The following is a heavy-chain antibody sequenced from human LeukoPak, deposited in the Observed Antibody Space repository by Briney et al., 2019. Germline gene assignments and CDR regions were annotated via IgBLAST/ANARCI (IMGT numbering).Heavy chain of an antibody. V-gene: IGHV3-33*06. Sequence: PGRSLRLSCAASGFIFSSYGMHWVRQAPGKGLEWVAVIWYDGSKKYYADSVKGRFIISRDNSRNTLDLQMNSLGPEDTAVYYCAKEYDSGGYGAYFDYWGQGTLVTVSS. D-gene: IGHD3-10*01. CDR2: IWYDGSKK. CDR1: GFIFSSYG. CDR3: AKEYDSGGYGAYFDY. J-gene: IGHJ4*02.